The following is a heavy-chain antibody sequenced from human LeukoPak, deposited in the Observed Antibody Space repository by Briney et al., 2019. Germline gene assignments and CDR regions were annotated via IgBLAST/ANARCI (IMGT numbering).Heavy chain of an antibody. J-gene: IGHJ5*02. V-gene: IGHV3-23*01. CDR1: GFTFSIYA. CDR3: ARDNSVRDEAWWFNP. D-gene: IGHD5-24*01. CDR2: ISGSGGST. Sequence: GGSLRLSCAASGFTFSIYAMSWVRQAPGKGLEWVSAISGSGGSTYYADSVKGRFTISRDNSKNTLYLQMNSLRAEDTAVYYCARDNSVRDEAWWFNPWGQGTLVTVSS.